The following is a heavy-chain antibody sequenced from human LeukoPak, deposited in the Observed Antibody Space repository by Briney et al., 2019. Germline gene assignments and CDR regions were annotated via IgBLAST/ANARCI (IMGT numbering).Heavy chain of an antibody. J-gene: IGHJ4*02. Sequence: SETLSLTCTVSGASFNSDDQYWNWIRESPGKGLEWIGSIHPSGMLYNNPSLESRVTMSRDTSKNQFTLNLNSVTAADTAVYFCSRGLDSRKLGYWGQGILVTVSS. CDR3: SRGLDSRKLGY. D-gene: IGHD3-22*01. CDR2: IHPSGML. CDR1: GASFNSDDQY. V-gene: IGHV4-31*03.